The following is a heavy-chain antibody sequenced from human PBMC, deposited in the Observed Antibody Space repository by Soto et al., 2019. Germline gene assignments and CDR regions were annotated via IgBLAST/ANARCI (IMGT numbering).Heavy chain of an antibody. CDR2: FIPIFGTA. D-gene: IGHD3-22*01. V-gene: IGHV1-69*01. J-gene: IGHJ4*02. Sequence: QVQLVQSGAEVKKPGSSVKVSCKASGGTFSSYAISWVRLAPGQGLEWMGGFIPIFGTANYAQKFQGRVTITADESTSTAYMGLSSLRSEDTAVYYCAGQHYYDSSGYSVFDYWGQGTLVTVSS. CDR1: GGTFSSYA. CDR3: AGQHYYDSSGYSVFDY.